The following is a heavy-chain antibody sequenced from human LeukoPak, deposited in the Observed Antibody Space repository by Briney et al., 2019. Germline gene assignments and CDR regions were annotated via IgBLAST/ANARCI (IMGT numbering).Heavy chain of an antibody. J-gene: IGHJ4*02. CDR2: MNPNSGNT. D-gene: IGHD5-24*01. CDR1: GYTFTSYD. CDR3: ASSRDGYNPFAC. Sequence: ASVKVSCKASGYTFTSYDINWVRQATGQGLEWMGWMNPNSGNTGYAQTFQGRVPMTRNTSISTAYMELSSLRSEDTAVYYCASSRDGYNPFACWGQGTLVTVSS. V-gene: IGHV1-8*01.